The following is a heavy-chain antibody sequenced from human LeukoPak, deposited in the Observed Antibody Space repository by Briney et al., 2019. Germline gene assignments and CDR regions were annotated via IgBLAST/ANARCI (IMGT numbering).Heavy chain of an antibody. J-gene: IGHJ6*02. CDR2: ISYDGSNK. V-gene: IGHV3-30*18. Sequence: GRSLGLPCRSAGFTFGSYGMHWVRQAPNKKLERVAVISYDGSNKYYADSVKGRFTISRDNSKNTLYLQMNSLRAEDTAVYYCAKGTSCYMGGVCYYYGMDVWGQGTTVTVSS. CDR3: AKGTSCYMGGVCYYYGMDV. CDR1: GFTFGSYG. D-gene: IGHD2-2*02.